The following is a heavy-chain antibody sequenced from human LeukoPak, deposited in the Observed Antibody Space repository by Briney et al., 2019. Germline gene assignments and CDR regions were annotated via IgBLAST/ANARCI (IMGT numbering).Heavy chain of an antibody. Sequence: GGSLRLSCAASGFTFVSYGVHWVRQGPGKGLVWGSRINPDDTTTTYADFVKERFTINRDNAKNPLYLQMNGLSAEDTAIYYCVRGGEKPGVDFWGQGTLVTVSS. CDR2: INPDDTTT. CDR3: VRGGEKPGVDF. CDR1: GFTFVSYG. D-gene: IGHD1-14*01. V-gene: IGHV3-74*01. J-gene: IGHJ4*02.